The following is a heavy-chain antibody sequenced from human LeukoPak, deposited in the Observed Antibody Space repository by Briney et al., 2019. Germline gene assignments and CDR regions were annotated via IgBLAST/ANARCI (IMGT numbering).Heavy chain of an antibody. D-gene: IGHD6-19*01. CDR1: GFTFSSYA. J-gene: IGHJ6*02. CDR3: AKAVSSGWSYYYGMDV. V-gene: IGHV3-23*01. Sequence: GGSLRLSFAASGFTFSSYAMSWVRPAPGKGLEWVSAISGSGGSTYYADSVKGRFTISRDNSKNTLYLQMNSLRAEDTAVYYCAKAVSSGWSYYYGMDVWGQGTTVTVSS. CDR2: ISGSGGST.